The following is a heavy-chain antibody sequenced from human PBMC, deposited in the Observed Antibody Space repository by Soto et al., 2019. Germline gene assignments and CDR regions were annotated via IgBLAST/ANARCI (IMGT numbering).Heavy chain of an antibody. CDR1: GFTLHSCD. CDR3: AKERANGADRYYFDD. J-gene: IGHJ4*02. CDR2: ISGRGDST. Sequence: GPLRLSCQKAGFTLHSCDSNWVHHVPGKGLEWVSAISGRGDSTYYADSVKGRFTISRDQSKNTLYLQIHSLRAEDTAWYFCAKERANGADRYYFDDWGQGPLVTFSA. D-gene: IGHD2-8*01. V-gene: IGHV3-23*01.